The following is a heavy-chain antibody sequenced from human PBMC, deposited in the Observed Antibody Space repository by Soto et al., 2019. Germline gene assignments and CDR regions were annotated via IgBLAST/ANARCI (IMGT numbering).Heavy chain of an antibody. Sequence: LSLTCTVSGGSISPYYWTWVRQPPGKGLEWIGYIYYSGSTNYNPSLKSRVTISVDTSKNQFSLKLSSVTAADTAVYYCARLYYYGSGSYYNGGSSDYYYGMDVWGQGTTVTVSS. D-gene: IGHD3-10*01. CDR3: ARLYYYGSGSYYNGGSSDYYYGMDV. CDR2: IYYSGST. CDR1: GGSISPYY. V-gene: IGHV4-59*08. J-gene: IGHJ6*02.